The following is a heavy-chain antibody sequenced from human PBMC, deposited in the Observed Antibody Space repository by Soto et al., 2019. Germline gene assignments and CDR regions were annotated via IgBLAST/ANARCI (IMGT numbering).Heavy chain of an antibody. CDR3: ARDGEDLDYGMDV. Sequence: GGSLRLSCAASGFTFSSYSMHLVRPAPGKGLEWVAVISYDGSNKYYADSVKGRFTISRDNSKNTLYLQMNSLRAEDTAVYYCARDGEDLDYGMDVWGQGTTVTVSS. CDR1: GFTFSSYS. CDR2: ISYDGSNK. J-gene: IGHJ6*02. D-gene: IGHD3-3*01. V-gene: IGHV3-30-3*01.